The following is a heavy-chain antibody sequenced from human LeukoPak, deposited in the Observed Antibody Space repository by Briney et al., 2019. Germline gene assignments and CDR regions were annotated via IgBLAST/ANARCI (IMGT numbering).Heavy chain of an antibody. CDR2: ISGSSDKT. D-gene: IGHD3-22*01. J-gene: IGHJ4*02. CDR1: GVTFSSYA. V-gene: IGHV3-23*01. CDR3: AKCLYYYDSSGYY. Sequence: QTGGSLRLSCAASGVTFSSYAMTWVRQAPGKGPEWVSVISGSSDKTYYGDSVRGRFTIYRDNSKNTLYLQMNSLRAEDTAVYYCAKCLYYYDSSGYYWGQGTLVTVSS.